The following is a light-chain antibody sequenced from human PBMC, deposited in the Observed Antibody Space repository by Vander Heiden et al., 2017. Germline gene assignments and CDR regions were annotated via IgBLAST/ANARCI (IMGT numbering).Light chain of an antibody. CDR3: SSYAGSNNLGV. V-gene: IGLV2-8*01. Sequence: QSALPQPPSASGSPGQSVTISCTGTSSDVGGYHYVSWYQQHPGKAPKLMYYEVSKRPSGVPDRFYGSKSGNTASLTVSGLQAEDEADYYCSSYAGSNNLGVFGGGTKLTVL. J-gene: IGLJ3*02. CDR1: SSDVGGYHY. CDR2: EVS.